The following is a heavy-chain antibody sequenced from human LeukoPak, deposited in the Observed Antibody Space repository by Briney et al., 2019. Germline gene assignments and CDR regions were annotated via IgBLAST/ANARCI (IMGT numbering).Heavy chain of an antibody. CDR2: ISSSSSYI. CDR1: GFTFSSYS. Sequence: GGSLRLSCAASGFTFSSYSMNWVRQAPGKGLEWVSSISSSSSYIYYADSVKGRFTISRDNAKNSLYLHMNSLRAEDTAVYYCARDPCGGDCSNWYFDLWGRGTLVTVSS. D-gene: IGHD2-21*02. V-gene: IGHV3-21*01. CDR3: ARDPCGGDCSNWYFDL. J-gene: IGHJ2*01.